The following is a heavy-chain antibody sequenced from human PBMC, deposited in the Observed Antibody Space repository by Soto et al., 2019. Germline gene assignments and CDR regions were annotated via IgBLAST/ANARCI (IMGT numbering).Heavy chain of an antibody. CDR1: GSTSSSYA. D-gene: IGHD3-22*01. V-gene: IGHV3-23*01. J-gene: IGHJ3*01. CDR3: AKVIGTLIVVLIDAFDV. Sequence: GGSLRLSCAASGSTSSSYAMSWIRQAPGKGLEWVSTISGSGHSTYYADSVKGRFTISRDNSKNTLYLQMNSLRAEDTAVYYCAKVIGTLIVVLIDAFDVWGQGTLVTVSS. CDR2: ISGSGHST.